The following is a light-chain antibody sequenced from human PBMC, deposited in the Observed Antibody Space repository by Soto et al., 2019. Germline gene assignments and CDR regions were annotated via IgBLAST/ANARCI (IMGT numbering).Light chain of an antibody. J-gene: IGKJ1*01. CDR3: QQYGSSSWT. Sequence: EIVLTQSPGTLSLSPGERATLSCRASQSVSSIYLAWYQHKPGQAPRLLIYGASSRATGIPDRFSGSGSRTDFTLTISRLEPEDVAVYYCQQYGSSSWTFGRGTTVEIK. V-gene: IGKV3-20*01. CDR2: GAS. CDR1: QSVSSIY.